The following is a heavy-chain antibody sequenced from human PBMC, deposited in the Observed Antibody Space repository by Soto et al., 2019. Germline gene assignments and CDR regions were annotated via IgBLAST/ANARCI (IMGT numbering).Heavy chain of an antibody. CDR2: IYYSGST. J-gene: IGHJ6*02. Sequence: SETLSLTSTVSGGSMSSYYWSWIRQPPGKGLEWIGYIYYSGSTNYNPSLKSRVTMSVDTPKNQFSLKLSSVTAADTAVYYCARRGYGPGFPYYYGMDVWGQGTTVTVSS. CDR3: ARRGYGPGFPYYYGMDV. D-gene: IGHD3-10*01. CDR1: GGSMSSYY. V-gene: IGHV4-59*01.